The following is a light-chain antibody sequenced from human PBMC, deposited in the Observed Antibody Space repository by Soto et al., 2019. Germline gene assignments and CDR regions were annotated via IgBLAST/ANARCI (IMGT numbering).Light chain of an antibody. V-gene: IGLV2-11*01. CDR3: CLYAGSYTVV. Sequence: QSVLPQPRSVSVSPGQSVTISCTGTSSDVGGNNYVSWYQQHPGKAPKLMIYDVSKRPSGLHDRFSGSQSGNTASLTISGLQAEDEADYYCCLYAGSYTVVFGGGTKLTVL. CDR2: DVS. J-gene: IGLJ2*01. CDR1: SSDVGGNNY.